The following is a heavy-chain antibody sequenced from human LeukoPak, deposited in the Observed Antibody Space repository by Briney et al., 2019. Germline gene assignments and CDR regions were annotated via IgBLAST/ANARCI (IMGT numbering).Heavy chain of an antibody. D-gene: IGHD2-2*01. Sequence: TSETLSLTCTVSGGSISSSSYYWGWIRQPPGKGLEWIGSIYYSGSTYYNPSLKSRVTISVDTSKNQFSLKLSSVTAADTAVYYCAVPGSFDDYFDYWGQGTLVTVSS. J-gene: IGHJ4*02. CDR1: GGSISSSSYY. CDR2: IYYSGST. V-gene: IGHV4-39*07. CDR3: AVPGSFDDYFDY.